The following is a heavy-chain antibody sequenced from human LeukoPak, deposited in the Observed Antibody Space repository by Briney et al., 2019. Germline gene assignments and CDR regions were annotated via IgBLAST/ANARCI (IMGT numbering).Heavy chain of an antibody. Sequence: GGSLRLSCAASGFTFSSYAMSWVRQAPGKGLEWVSAISGSGGSTYYADSVKGRFTISRDNSRNTLYLQMNSLRAEDTAVYYCAKHGSSSWYRVGFDPWGQGTLVTVSS. V-gene: IGHV3-23*01. CDR2: ISGSGGST. CDR3: AKHGSSSWYRVGFDP. CDR1: GFTFSSYA. J-gene: IGHJ5*02. D-gene: IGHD6-13*01.